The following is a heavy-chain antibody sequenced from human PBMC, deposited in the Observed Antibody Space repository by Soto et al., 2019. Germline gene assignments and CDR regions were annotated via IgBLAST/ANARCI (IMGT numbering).Heavy chain of an antibody. D-gene: IGHD3-10*01. CDR2: IYYSGST. CDR1: GGSISSYY. V-gene: IGHV4-59*01. Sequence: SETLSLTCTVSGGSISSYYWSWIRQPPGKGLEWIGYIYYSGSTNYNPSLKSRVTISVDTSKKQFSLKLSSVTAADTAGYYCARVWGGAFDFWGQGTMVTVSS. J-gene: IGHJ3*01. CDR3: ARVWGGAFDF.